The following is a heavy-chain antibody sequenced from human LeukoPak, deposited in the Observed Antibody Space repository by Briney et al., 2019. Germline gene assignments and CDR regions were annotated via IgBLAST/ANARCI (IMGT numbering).Heavy chain of an antibody. CDR2: INAGNGNT. V-gene: IGHV1-3*01. D-gene: IGHD2-15*01. J-gene: IGHJ4*02. CDR3: AREVVVVAGIDY. Sequence: ASVRVSCKASGYTLTSYAMHWVRQAPGQRLEWMGWINAGNGNTKYSQKFQGRVTITRDTSASTAYMELSSLRSEDTAVYYCAREVVVVAGIDYWGQGTLVTVSS. CDR1: GYTLTSYA.